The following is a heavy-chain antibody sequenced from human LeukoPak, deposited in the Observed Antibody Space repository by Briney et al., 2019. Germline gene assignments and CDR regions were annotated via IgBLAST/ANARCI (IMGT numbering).Heavy chain of an antibody. CDR3: AKDLESMIVVERGFDY. CDR1: GFAFGSEA. J-gene: IGHJ4*02. Sequence: GGSLRLSCAVSGFAFGSEAMSWVRQSPARGLEWVASISPGGGTTYYADYVKGRFTISRDNSKNSLFVQMNSLRAEDTAGYFCAKDLESMIVVERGFDYWGQGTLVTVSS. V-gene: IGHV3-23*01. D-gene: IGHD3-22*01. CDR2: ISPGGGTT.